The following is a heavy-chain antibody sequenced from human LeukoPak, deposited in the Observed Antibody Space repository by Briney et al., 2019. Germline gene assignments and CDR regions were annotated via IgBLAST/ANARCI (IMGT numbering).Heavy chain of an antibody. CDR2: IYYSGST. CDR1: GGSISSSSYY. V-gene: IGHV4-39*01. Sequence: PSETLSLTCTVAGGSISSSSYYWGWIRQPPGKGREWLGRIYYSGSTYYNPSLKRRVTISVDTSKHQFSLKLSSVTAADTAVYYCARHHSGSYYYFDYWGQGTLVTVSS. J-gene: IGHJ4*02. D-gene: IGHD1-26*01. CDR3: ARHHSGSYYYFDY.